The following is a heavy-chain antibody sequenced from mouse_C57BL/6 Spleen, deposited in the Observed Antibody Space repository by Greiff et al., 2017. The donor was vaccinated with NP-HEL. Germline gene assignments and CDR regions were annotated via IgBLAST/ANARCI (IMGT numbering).Heavy chain of an antibody. CDR2: ILPSYSYT. CDR1: GSTFTRYW. Sequence: VQLQQPGAELVKPGASVKLSCQASGSTFTRYWMHWLKQSPGHGLECIVLILPSYSYTNYNQKFTGKATLTVYTSSSTAYRQLSSLTSEDSAVYYCARYYGYDRDFDYWGKGTTLTVSS. J-gene: IGHJ2*01. CDR3: ARYYGYDRDFDY. V-gene: IGHV1-50*01. D-gene: IGHD2-2*01.